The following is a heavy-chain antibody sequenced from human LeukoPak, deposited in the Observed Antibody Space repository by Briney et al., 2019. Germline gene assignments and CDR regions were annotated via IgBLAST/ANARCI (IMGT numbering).Heavy chain of an antibody. J-gene: IGHJ6*03. CDR2: VKQDGSET. CDR3: AKGRVNMDV. V-gene: IGHV3-7*01. Sequence: PGGSLRLSCIASGFTFSDSWMSWVRQAPGKGLESVANVKQDGSETYYVDSVKGRFIISRDNARNSVHLQMDSLRVEDTAIYYCAKGRVNMDVWGKGTTVTVSS. CDR1: GFTFSDSW. D-gene: IGHD4-23*01.